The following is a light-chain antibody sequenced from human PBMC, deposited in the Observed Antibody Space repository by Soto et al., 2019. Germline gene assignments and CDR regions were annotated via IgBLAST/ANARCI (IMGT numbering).Light chain of an antibody. CDR2: KAS. J-gene: IGKJ4*01. CDR1: QSIDDW. Sequence: DIQMTQSPSTLSASVGDRVAITCRASQSIDDWLAWHQQKPGKAPKLLIYKASTLESGVPPRFSGSGSGTEFTLTINSLQPDDFANYYCLQYHSFALTFGGGTTVEI. CDR3: LQYHSFALT. V-gene: IGKV1-5*03.